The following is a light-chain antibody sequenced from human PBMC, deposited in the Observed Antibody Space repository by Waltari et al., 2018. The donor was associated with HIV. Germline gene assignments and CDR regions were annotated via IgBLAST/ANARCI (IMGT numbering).Light chain of an antibody. Sequence: QSVLTQPPSVSGAPGQRVTISCTGGSSNIGADYDVHWYQQIPGTAPKLLIAGNKNRPSGVPDRVSASNSGTSASLAITGLQAEDEADYFCQSYDRSLSASVVFGGGTKLTVL. CDR2: GNK. J-gene: IGLJ2*01. CDR3: QSYDRSLSASVV. CDR1: SSNIGADYD. V-gene: IGLV1-40*01.